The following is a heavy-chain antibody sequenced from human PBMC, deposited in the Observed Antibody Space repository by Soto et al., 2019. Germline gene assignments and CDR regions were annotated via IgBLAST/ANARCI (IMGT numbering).Heavy chain of an antibody. J-gene: IGHJ6*02. CDR1: GGTFSTYG. Sequence: QVQLVQSGAEVKKPGSSVKVSCKAPGGTFSTYGISWVRQAPGRGLEWMGGVIPIYGTPKYAQKFQGRVTITADESTSTGYMELRSLRSEDTAVYYCARSQGGSSSLDIYYYYYYGMDVWGQRTTVTVSS. V-gene: IGHV1-69*01. D-gene: IGHD2-15*01. CDR3: ARSQGGSSSLDIYYYYYYGMDV. CDR2: VIPIYGTP.